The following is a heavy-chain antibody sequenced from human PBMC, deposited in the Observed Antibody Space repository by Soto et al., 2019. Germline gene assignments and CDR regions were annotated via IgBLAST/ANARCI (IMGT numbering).Heavy chain of an antibody. CDR3: ASLYCSGGSCYRAEYFQH. V-gene: IGHV4-31*03. CDR1: GGSISSGGYY. J-gene: IGHJ1*01. D-gene: IGHD2-15*01. Sequence: SETLCLTCTVSGGSISSGGYYWSWIRQHPGKGLEWIGYIYYSGSTYYNPSLKSRVTISVDTSKNQFSLKLSSVTAADTAVYYCASLYCSGGSCYRAEYFQHWGEGTLVTXSS. CDR2: IYYSGST.